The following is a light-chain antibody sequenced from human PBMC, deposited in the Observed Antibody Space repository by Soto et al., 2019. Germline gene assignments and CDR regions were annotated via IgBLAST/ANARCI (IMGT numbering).Light chain of an antibody. V-gene: IGLV2-14*01. CDR1: XXXXGDYDC. CDR3: SSFTSTSTLVV. J-gene: IGLJ2*01. CDR2: EVS. Sequence: QSITISCTGSXXXXGDYDCGHWYQQHPGKAPKLIIYEVSDRPSGVSNRFSGSKSGNTASLTISGLQAEDDAHYYCSSFTSTSTLVVFGGGTQLTVL.